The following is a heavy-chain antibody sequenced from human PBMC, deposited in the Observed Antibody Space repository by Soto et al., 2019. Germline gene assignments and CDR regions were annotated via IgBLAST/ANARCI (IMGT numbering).Heavy chain of an antibody. V-gene: IGHV5-51*01. CDR3: ARYALTGYWVDY. Sequence: PGESLKISCQGSWYSFTSYLIGWVRQMPGKGLEWMGIIYPVDSDTRYSPSFQGQVTISADKSISTAYVQWSSLKASDTAIYYCARYALTGYWVDYWGQGTLVTVSS. J-gene: IGHJ4*02. D-gene: IGHD3-9*01. CDR2: IYPVDSDT. CDR1: WYSFTSYL.